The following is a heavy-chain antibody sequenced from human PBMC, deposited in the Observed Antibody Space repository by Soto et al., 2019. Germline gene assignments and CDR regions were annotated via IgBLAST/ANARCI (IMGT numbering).Heavy chain of an antibody. CDR1: GYTFTSYG. V-gene: IGHV1-18*01. Sequence: ASVKVSCKASGYTFTSYGISWVRQAPVQGLELMGWLSAYNGNTNYAQKLQGRVTMTTDTSESTAYMELRSLRSDDTAVYYCASRLTSGSYWGSGYWGQGTLVTVSS. CDR3: ASRLTSGSYWGSGY. CDR2: LSAYNGNT. D-gene: IGHD1-26*01. J-gene: IGHJ4*02.